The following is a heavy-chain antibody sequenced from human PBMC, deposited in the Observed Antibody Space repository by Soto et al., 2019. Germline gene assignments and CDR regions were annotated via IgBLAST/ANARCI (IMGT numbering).Heavy chain of an antibody. CDR1: GYTFTSYA. D-gene: IGHD3-16*02. J-gene: IGHJ5*02. CDR2: INAGNGNT. V-gene: IGHV1-3*01. Sequence: QVQLVQSGAEVKKPGASVKVSCKASGYTFTSYAMHWVRQAPGQRLEWMGWINAGNGNTKYSQKVQGRVTITRDTSASTAYIERSSLRSEDTAVYYCARDGGSYRYGDLYNWFDPWGQGTLVTVSS. CDR3: ARDGGSYRYGDLYNWFDP.